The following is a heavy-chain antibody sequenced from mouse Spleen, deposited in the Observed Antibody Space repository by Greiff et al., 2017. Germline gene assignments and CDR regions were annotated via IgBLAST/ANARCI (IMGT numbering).Heavy chain of an antibody. CDR2: ISSGGGNP. J-gene: IGHJ2*01. D-gene: IGHD4-1*01. Sequence: EVKLVESGGGLVKPGGSLKLSCAASGFTFSSYTMSWVRQTPAKRLEWVATISSGGGNPYYPVSVKGRFTLSRDNARNTLYLQMSSLRSEDTAMYYCASELTGYFDYWGQGTTLAVSS. V-gene: IGHV5-9*04. CDR1: GFTFSSYT. CDR3: ASELTGYFDY.